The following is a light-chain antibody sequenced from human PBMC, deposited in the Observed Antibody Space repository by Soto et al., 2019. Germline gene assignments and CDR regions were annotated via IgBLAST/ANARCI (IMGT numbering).Light chain of an antibody. CDR1: QSISNR. CDR3: QQSYATVRT. V-gene: IGKV1-5*01. Sequence: DIQMTQSPSTLSASVGDRVTITCLSSQSISNRLAWYQQKPGKAPKVLIYDASSLESGVPSRFSGSGSGTDFTLTITSLQPEDFGIYYCQQSYATVRTFGGGTKVDIK. CDR2: DAS. J-gene: IGKJ4*01.